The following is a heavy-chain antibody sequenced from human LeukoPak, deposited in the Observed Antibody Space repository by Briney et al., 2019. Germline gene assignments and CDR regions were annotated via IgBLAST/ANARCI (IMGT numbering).Heavy chain of an antibody. Sequence: GSLRLSRAAPVFTSSDHYTSSVRQAPGTGLEWVSHISSSGSTRYYADPVKGRFTISRDNARNSLYLQMDRLRAEDTAMYYSSRYQQDYDFWSGYHMGGFDPWGQGTLVTVSS. D-gene: IGHD3-3*01. V-gene: IGHV3-11*01. J-gene: IGHJ5*02. CDR1: VFTSSDHY. CDR2: ISSSGSTR. CDR3: SRYQQDYDFWSGYHMGGFDP.